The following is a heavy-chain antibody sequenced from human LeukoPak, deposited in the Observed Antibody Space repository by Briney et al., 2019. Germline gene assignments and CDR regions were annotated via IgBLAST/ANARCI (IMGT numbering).Heavy chain of an antibody. V-gene: IGHV3-7*01. CDR2: INPDGGTR. CDR1: GFTFNSNW. Sequence: GGSLRLSCVTSGFTFNSNWMSWVRQAPGKGLEWVASINPDGGTRHHVDSVKGRFTISRDNAKKSLFLQMGALRAEDTAVYFCAKLLGSATRYDYWGLGTLVIVSS. CDR3: AKLLGSATRYDY. J-gene: IGHJ4*02. D-gene: IGHD6-6*01.